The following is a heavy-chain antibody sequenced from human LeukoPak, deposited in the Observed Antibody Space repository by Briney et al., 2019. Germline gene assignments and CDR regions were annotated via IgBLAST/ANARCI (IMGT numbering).Heavy chain of an antibody. CDR1: GFTFSSYG. CDR2: IRYDGSNK. V-gene: IGHV3-30*02. J-gene: IGHJ4*02. Sequence: GGSLRLSCAASGFTFSSYGMHWVRQAPGTGLEWGAFIRYDGSNKYYAASVKGRFTISRDNSKNTLYLQMNSLRAEDTAVYYCAKDSGYGTYWGQGTLVTVSS. CDR3: AKDSGYGTY. D-gene: IGHD5-12*01.